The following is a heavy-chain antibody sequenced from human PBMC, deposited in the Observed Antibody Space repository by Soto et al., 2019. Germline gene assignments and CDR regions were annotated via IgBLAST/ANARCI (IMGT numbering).Heavy chain of an antibody. Sequence: SETLSLTCTVSGGSISGSDCSWIRQTPWKVLEWVGYIHYSGITNYNPSLKSRVTMSVDSAKNQFSLQLSSVTAADTAVYFCTKYRRTEAEGYSFDYWGQGALVTVSS. CDR1: GGSISGSD. D-gene: IGHD2-15*01. J-gene: IGHJ4*02. CDR2: IHYSGIT. CDR3: TKYRRTEAEGYSFDY. V-gene: IGHV4-59*01.